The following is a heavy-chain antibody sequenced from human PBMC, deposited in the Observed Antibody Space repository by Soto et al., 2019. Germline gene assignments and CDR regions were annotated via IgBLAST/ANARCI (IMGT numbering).Heavy chain of an antibody. CDR2: IYYSGST. CDR1: GGSISSYY. V-gene: IGHV4-59*01. CDR3: ASIYSGLSSYYFDY. D-gene: IGHD5-12*01. J-gene: IGHJ4*02. Sequence: SETLSLTCTVSGGSISSYYWSWIRQPPGKGLEWIGYIYYSGSTNYNPSLKSRVTISVDTSKNQFSLKLSSVTAADTAVYCRASIYSGLSSYYFDYWGQGTLVTVSS.